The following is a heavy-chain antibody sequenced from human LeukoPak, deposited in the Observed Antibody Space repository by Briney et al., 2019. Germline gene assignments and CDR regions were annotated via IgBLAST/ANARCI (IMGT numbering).Heavy chain of an antibody. CDR2: IGSSGTTI. CDR3: ARVRDYDGYYFDY. V-gene: IGHV3-48*03. CDR1: GFTFSSYE. D-gene: IGHD4-23*01. J-gene: IGHJ4*02. Sequence: GGSLRLSCAASGFTFSSYEMNWVRQAPGKGLEWVSYIGSSGTTIYYADSVKGRFTISGDNAKNSLSLQMNSLRAEDTAVYYCARVRDYDGYYFDYWGQGTLVTVSS.